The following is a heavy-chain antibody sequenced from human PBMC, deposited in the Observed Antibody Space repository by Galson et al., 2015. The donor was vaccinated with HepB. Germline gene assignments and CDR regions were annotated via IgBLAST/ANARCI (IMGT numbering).Heavy chain of an antibody. V-gene: IGHV6-1*01. J-gene: IGHJ3*02. CDR3: ARDLGAKAVAVEVAFDI. D-gene: IGHD6-19*01. CDR2: TYYRSKWYN. Sequence: CAISGDSVSSNSAAWNWIRQSPSRGLEWLGRTYYRSKWYNDYAVSVKSRITINPDTSKNQFSLQLNSVTPEDTAAYYCARDLGAKAVAVEVAFDIWGQGTMVTISS. CDR1: GDSVSSNSAA.